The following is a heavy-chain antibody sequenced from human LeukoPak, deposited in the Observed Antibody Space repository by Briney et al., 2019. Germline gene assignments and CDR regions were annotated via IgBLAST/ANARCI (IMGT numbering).Heavy chain of an antibody. V-gene: IGHV3-21*01. J-gene: IGHJ4*02. D-gene: IGHD6-19*01. CDR1: GFTFSSYS. CDR2: ISSSSSYI. CDR3: ARDPEYSSGWYSFEEIGY. Sequence: PGGSLRLSCAASGFTFSSYSMNWVRQAPGKGLEWVSSISSSSSYIYYADSVKGRFTISRDNAKNSLYLQMNSLRAEDTAVYYCARDPEYSSGWYSFEEIGYWGQGTLVTVSS.